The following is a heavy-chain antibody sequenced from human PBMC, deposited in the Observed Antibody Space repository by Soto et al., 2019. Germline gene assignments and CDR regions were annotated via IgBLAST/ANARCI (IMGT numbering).Heavy chain of an antibody. D-gene: IGHD3-3*01. CDR1: GFTFSSYA. J-gene: IGHJ6*02. CDR3: ANYYDFGSGYYTGIRNYYYYGMDV. CDR2: ISGSGGST. Sequence: EVQLLESGGGLVQPGGSLRLSCAASGFTFSSYAMSWVRQAPGKGLEWVSAISGSGGSTYYADSVKGRFTISRDNSKNTLXXQXNXXRAEDTAVYYCANYYDFGSGYYTGIRNYYYYGMDVWGQGTTVTVSS. V-gene: IGHV3-23*01.